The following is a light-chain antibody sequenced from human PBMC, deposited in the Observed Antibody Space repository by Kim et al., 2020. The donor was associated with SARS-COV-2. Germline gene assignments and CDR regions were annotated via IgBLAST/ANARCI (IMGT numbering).Light chain of an antibody. V-gene: IGKV1-5*03. CDR3: QQYHTHST. Sequence: ASVGDTVTITCRASQNVNIWLAWYQQKPGQVPKLLIHKTSGLQRGVPSMFSGGGSGTDFTLTISSLQPDDFATYYCQQYHTHSTFGQGTKVDIK. J-gene: IGKJ1*01. CDR1: QNVNIW. CDR2: KTS.